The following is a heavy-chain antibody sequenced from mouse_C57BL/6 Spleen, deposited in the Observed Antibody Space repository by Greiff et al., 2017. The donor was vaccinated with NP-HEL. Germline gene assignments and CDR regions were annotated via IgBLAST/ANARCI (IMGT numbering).Heavy chain of an antibody. Sequence: VQLQQSGPELVKPGASVKISCKASGYSFTDYNMNWVKQSNGKSLEWIGVINPNYGTTSYNQKFQGKATLTVYQYTSKAYRQLNSLTSEDSAVYYCAMRIYDYESMDYWGQGTSVTVSS. CDR2: INPNYGTT. J-gene: IGHJ4*01. D-gene: IGHD2-4*01. V-gene: IGHV1-39*01. CDR3: AMRIYDYESMDY. CDR1: GYSFTDYN.